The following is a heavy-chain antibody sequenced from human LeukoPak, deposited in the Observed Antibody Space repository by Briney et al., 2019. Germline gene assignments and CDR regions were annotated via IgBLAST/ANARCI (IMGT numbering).Heavy chain of an antibody. V-gene: IGHV4-30-4*01. Sequence: SQTLSLTCTVSDGSISSANYHWSWIRQPPGKVLEWIGYIYYSGSTYYNPSLESRVTMSVDTSKNHFSLRLSSVTAADTAVYYCARSNSYDSGGYTFDYWGQGTLVTVSS. CDR2: IYYSGST. CDR3: ARSNSYDSGGYTFDY. J-gene: IGHJ4*02. D-gene: IGHD3-22*01. CDR1: DGSISSANYH.